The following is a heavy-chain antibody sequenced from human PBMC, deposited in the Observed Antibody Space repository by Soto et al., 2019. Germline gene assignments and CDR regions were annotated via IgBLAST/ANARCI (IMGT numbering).Heavy chain of an antibody. Sequence: ASVKVSCKASGYTFTSYDISWVRHAPGQGLEWMGWITTYNGNTKNAQKFQGRVTMTTDTSTSTAYMELRSLRSDDTAVYYCARDRSLARLGELLYWGQGTLVTVSS. CDR3: ARDRSLARLGELLY. V-gene: IGHV1-18*01. CDR2: ITTYNGNT. CDR1: GYTFTSYD. D-gene: IGHD3-16*01. J-gene: IGHJ4*02.